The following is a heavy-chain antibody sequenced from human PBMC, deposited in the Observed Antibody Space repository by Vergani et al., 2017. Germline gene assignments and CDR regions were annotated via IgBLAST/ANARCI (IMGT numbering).Heavy chain of an antibody. V-gene: IGHV3-7*03. CDR2: IKQDGSEK. J-gene: IGHJ3*02. Sequence: EVQLVESGGGLVKPGGSLRLSCAASGFTFSSYWMSWVRQAPGKGQEWVANIKQDGSEKNYVDSVKGRFTSSRDNAKNSLYLQMNSLRAEDTHVYYCAGAGQWLAHSFDIGGQGTMVTVSS. CDR1: GFTFSSYW. CDR3: AGAGQWLAHSFDI. D-gene: IGHD6-19*01.